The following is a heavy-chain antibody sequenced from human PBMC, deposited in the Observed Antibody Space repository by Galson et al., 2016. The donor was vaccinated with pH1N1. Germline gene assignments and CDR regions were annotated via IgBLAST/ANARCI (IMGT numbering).Heavy chain of an antibody. CDR2: IIAIFNTP. CDR3: ARARNYCGNEAFDI. V-gene: IGHV1-69*06. D-gene: IGHD3-10*01. CDR1: GVIFNSYA. J-gene: IGHJ3*02. Sequence: SVKVSCKASGVIFNSYAINWVRQAPGQGLEWMGGIIAIFNTPNYAQDFQGRVTITADKPTTTVYLELSGLTSEDTAVYYCARARNYCGNEAFDIWGQGTMVIVSS.